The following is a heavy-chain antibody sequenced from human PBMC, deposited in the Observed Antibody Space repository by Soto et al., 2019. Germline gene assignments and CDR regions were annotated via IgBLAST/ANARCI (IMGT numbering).Heavy chain of an antibody. CDR2: IYYSGNT. V-gene: IGHV4-39*01. J-gene: IGHJ4*02. CDR1: GGSISSSSYY. CDR3: ARRGFMGATTIDY. D-gene: IGHD1-26*01. Sequence: SETLSLTCTVSGGSISSSSYYWGWIRQPPGKGLEWIGSIYYSGNTYYNPSLKSRVTISVDTSKNQFSLKLSSVTAADTAVYYCARRGFMGATTIDYWGQGTLVTVSS.